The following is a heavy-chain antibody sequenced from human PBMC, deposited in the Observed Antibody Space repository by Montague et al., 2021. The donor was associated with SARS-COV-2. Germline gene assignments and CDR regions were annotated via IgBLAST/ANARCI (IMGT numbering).Heavy chain of an antibody. D-gene: IGHD6-19*01. CDR2: ISISGRT. Sequence: TLSLTCTVSGGSISSGSYYWSWIRQPAGKGLEWIGRISISGRTNYNPSLKSRVTISVDTSKNQFSLKLSSVTAADTAVYYCARDIPVAGLFDNWGPGTMVTVSS. J-gene: IGHJ4*02. CDR3: ARDIPVAGLFDN. V-gene: IGHV4-61*02. CDR1: GGSISSGSYY.